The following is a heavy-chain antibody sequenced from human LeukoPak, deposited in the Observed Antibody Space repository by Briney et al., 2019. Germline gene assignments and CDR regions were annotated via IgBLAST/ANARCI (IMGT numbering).Heavy chain of an antibody. J-gene: IGHJ4*02. CDR3: VQGIGMTVG. CDR1: GFTFSSYG. Sequence: PGGSLRLSCAASGFTFSSYGMSWVRQPPGKGLEWVSGISLNGGSRGYADSVKGRFTISRDNAKNSLYLEMKSLRAEDTALYYCVQGIGMTVGWGQGTLVTVSS. V-gene: IGHV3-20*04. D-gene: IGHD3-22*01. CDR2: ISLNGGSR.